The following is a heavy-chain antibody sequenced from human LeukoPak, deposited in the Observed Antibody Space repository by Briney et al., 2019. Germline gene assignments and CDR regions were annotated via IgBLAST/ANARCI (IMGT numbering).Heavy chain of an antibody. J-gene: IGHJ4*02. V-gene: IGHV3-21*01. CDR1: GFTFSSYS. D-gene: IGHD6-13*01. CDR2: ISSSSSYI. CDR3: ARDKVSSWYRYFDY. Sequence: GGSLRLSCAASGFTFSSYSMNWVRQAPGKGLEWVSSISSSSSYIYYADSVKGRFTISRDNAKNSLYLQMNSLRAEDTAVYYCARDKVSSWYRYFDYWGQGTLVTVSS.